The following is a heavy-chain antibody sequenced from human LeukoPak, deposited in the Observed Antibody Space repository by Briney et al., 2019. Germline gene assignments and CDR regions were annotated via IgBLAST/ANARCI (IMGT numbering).Heavy chain of an antibody. J-gene: IGHJ5*02. CDR1: GGSISSHY. CDR2: IQYRETN. D-gene: IGHD5-18*01. CDR3: VRDFWGEGGYHWFYP. Sequence: SETLSLTCSVSGGSISSHYRSWVRQPPGKGLEWMGHIQYRETNNYDPSLRSRLTISIDTSRNRCSLKLRYVTAADTAVYYCVRDFWGEGGYHWFYPWGQGALVTVSS. V-gene: IGHV4-59*11.